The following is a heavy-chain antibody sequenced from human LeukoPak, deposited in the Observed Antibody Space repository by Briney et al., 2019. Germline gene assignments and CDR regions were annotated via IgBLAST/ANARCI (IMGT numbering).Heavy chain of an antibody. CDR3: ARPLTGANVY. CDR2: IYPGDSDT. Sequence: GESLKISCKGSGYSFTTYCIGGVRPMRGKGLEWRGIIYPGDSDTMYSPSFQGQVTISADKSIHTAYLQRSSLKPSDTAMYYCARPLTGANVYWGQGTLVPVSS. V-gene: IGHV5-51*01. CDR1: GYSFTTYC. D-gene: IGHD4/OR15-4a*01. J-gene: IGHJ4*01.